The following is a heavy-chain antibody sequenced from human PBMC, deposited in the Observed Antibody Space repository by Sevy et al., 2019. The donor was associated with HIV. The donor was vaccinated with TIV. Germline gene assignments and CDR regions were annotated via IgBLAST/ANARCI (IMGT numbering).Heavy chain of an antibody. Sequence: GGSLRLSCAASGFAFSNYFAMHWVRQAPGKGLEWVALISYDGSDKYYADSVKGRFTISRDNFKNTLYLQMNSLTTEDTAVYYCVRPWANYVDHYFFYAMDVWGQGTTVTVSS. CDR2: ISYDGSDK. CDR1: GFAFSNYFA. CDR3: VRPWANYVDHYFFYAMDV. D-gene: IGHD4-17*01. J-gene: IGHJ6*01. V-gene: IGHV3-30-3*01.